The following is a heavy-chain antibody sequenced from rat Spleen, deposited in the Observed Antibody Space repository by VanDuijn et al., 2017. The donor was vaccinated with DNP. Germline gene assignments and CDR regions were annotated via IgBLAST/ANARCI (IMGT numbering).Heavy chain of an antibody. Sequence: EVELVESGGGPVQPGRSLKLSCVGSGFTFNNYWMTWIRQAPGKGLEWVASITNTGDGSYYSDSVKGRFSISRDNTKSTLYLQLNSLRSEDTATYYCTSNPHIRTAAPFDYWGQGVMVTVSS. J-gene: IGHJ2*01. D-gene: IGHD3-8*01. CDR1: GFTFNNYW. CDR3: TSNPHIRTAAPFDY. CDR2: ITNTGDGS. V-gene: IGHV5-31*01.